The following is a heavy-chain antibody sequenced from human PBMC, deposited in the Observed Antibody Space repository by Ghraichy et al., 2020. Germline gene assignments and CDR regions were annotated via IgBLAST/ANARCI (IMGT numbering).Heavy chain of an antibody. J-gene: IGHJ4*02. CDR2: IYYSGST. D-gene: IGHD3-22*01. Sequence: SETLSLTCTVSGGSISSSSYYWGWIRQPPGKGLEWIGSIYYSGSTYYNPSLKSRVTISVDTSKNQFSLKLSSVTAADTAVYYCARHRSRDSSGYYPSYFDYWGQGTLVTVSS. CDR3: ARHRSRDSSGYYPSYFDY. V-gene: IGHV4-39*07. CDR1: GGSISSSSYY.